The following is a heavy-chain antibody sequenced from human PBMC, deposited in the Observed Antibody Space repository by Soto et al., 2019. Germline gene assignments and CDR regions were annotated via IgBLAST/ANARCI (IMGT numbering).Heavy chain of an antibody. D-gene: IGHD1-26*01. J-gene: IGHJ4*02. CDR3: AKDASVGPADYYFDD. Sequence: QVQLVESGGGVVQPGRSLRLSCTASGFTFRSYGMHWVRQAPGKGLEWVAVISKDGSNEYSADSVKGRFTVSRDTSKDPLYLHMNSLRAADTAVYYCAKDASVGPADYYFDDWGQGTLVTVSS. CDR2: ISKDGSNE. CDR1: GFTFRSYG. V-gene: IGHV3-30*18.